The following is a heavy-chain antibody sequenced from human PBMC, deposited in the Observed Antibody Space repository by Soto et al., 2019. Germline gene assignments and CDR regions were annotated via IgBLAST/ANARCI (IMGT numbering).Heavy chain of an antibody. CDR1: GFTVSSNY. V-gene: IGHV3-53*01. CDR2: IYSGGST. D-gene: IGHD2-2*02. J-gene: IGHJ3*02. CDR3: ASAGYCSSPTRYTDDAFDI. Sequence: LRLSCAASGFTVSSNYMSWVRQAPGKGLEWFSVIYSGGSTYYADSVKGRFTISRDNSKNTLYLQMNSLRAEDTAGYYCASAGYCSSPTRYTDDAFDIWGRWTKVTVPS.